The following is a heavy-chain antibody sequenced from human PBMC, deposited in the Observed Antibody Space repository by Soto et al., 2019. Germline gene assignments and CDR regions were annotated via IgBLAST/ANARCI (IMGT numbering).Heavy chain of an antibody. V-gene: IGHV3-48*02. CDR2: ISSSSSTI. CDR3: ARGSLLWFGAKDAFGI. J-gene: IGHJ3*02. D-gene: IGHD3-10*01. CDR1: GFTFSSYS. Sequence: HPGGSLRLSCAASGFTFSSYSMNWVRQAPGKGLEWVSYISSSSSTIYYADSVKGRFTISRDNAKNSLYLQMNSLRDEDTAVYYCARGSLLWFGAKDAFGIWGQRTMVTFSS.